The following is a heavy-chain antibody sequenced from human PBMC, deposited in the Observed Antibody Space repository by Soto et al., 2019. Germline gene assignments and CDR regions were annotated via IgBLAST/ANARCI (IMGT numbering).Heavy chain of an antibody. D-gene: IGHD3-3*01. CDR3: VRQYYDFWTDYPDFDY. CDR2: ISPNSGRP. Sequence: ASVKASCKASGYTFNKYDITWVRQAPGQGLEWLGLISPNSGRPSYAQKFEGRVTMTTDTSTTTAYLELRSLRSDDTAVYYCVRQYYDFWTDYPDFDYWGQGTLVTVSS. J-gene: IGHJ4*02. CDR1: GYTFNKYD. V-gene: IGHV1-18*04.